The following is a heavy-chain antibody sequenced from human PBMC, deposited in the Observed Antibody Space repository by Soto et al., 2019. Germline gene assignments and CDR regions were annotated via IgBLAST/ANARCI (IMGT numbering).Heavy chain of an antibody. Sequence: ASVKVSCKASGYTFTGYYMHWVRQAPGQGLEWMGWINPNSGGTNYAQKFQGRVTMTRDTSISTAYMELSRLRSDDTAVYYCAREGIAAAGTGDYWGQGTLVTVPQ. CDR2: INPNSGGT. CDR3: AREGIAAAGTGDY. D-gene: IGHD6-13*01. CDR1: GYTFTGYY. V-gene: IGHV1-2*02. J-gene: IGHJ4*02.